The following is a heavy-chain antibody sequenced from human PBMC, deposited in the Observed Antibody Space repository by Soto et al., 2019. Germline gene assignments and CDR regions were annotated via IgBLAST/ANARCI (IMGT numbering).Heavy chain of an antibody. Sequence: QLHLQESGSGLVKPSQTLSLTCAVSGGSISSGGYSWSWIRQPPGKGLEWIGYIYHSGSTYYNSXPXSXXTISVDRSKNQFSLKLSSVTAADTAVYYCARIPSPWGQGTLVTVSS. CDR3: ARIPSP. CDR1: GGSISSGGYS. V-gene: IGHV4-30-2*01. J-gene: IGHJ5*02. D-gene: IGHD2-21*01. CDR2: IYHSGST.